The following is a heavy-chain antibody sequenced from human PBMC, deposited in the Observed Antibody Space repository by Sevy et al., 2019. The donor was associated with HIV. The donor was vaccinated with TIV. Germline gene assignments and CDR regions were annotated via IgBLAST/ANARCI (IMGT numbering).Heavy chain of an antibody. V-gene: IGHV3-53*01. Sequence: GGSLRLSCAASGFTVSSNYMSWVRQAPGKGLEWVSVLYSAGSTYYADSVKGRFTISRDKSRNTLYLEMNSLRAEDTAVYYCATDPGYSSGWSISFDYWGQGTLVTVSS. CDR2: LYSAGST. J-gene: IGHJ4*02. D-gene: IGHD6-19*01. CDR3: ATDPGYSSGWSISFDY. CDR1: GFTVSSNY.